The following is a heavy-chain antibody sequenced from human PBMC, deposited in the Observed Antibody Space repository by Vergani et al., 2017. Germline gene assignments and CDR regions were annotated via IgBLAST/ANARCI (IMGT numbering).Heavy chain of an antibody. J-gene: IGHJ6*02. Sequence: QVQLVESGGGVVQPGRSLRLSCAASGFTFSSYGMHWVRQAPGKGLEWVAVISYDGSNKYYADSVKGRFTISRDNSKNTLYLQMNSLRAEDTAVYYCAKAEGHYYYYYGMDVWGQGTTVTVSS. CDR2: ISYDGSNK. CDR3: AKAEGHYYYYYGMDV. V-gene: IGHV3-30*18. CDR1: GFTFSSYG.